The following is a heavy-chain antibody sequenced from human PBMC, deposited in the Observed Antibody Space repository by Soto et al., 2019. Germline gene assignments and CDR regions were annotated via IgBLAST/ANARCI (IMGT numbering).Heavy chain of an antibody. CDR3: ATLQGTYYYGSGSYYLPY. J-gene: IGHJ4*02. CDR1: GLTFSHYG. V-gene: IGHV3-33*08. CDR2: ISCDGSLK. Sequence: PGGSLRLSCVASGLTFSHYGMHWVRQVPGKGLEWVAVISCDGSLKFYEDSVKGRFTISRDNSRNTLYLQMNSLRAEDTAVYYCATLQGTYYYGSGSYYLPYWGQGTLVTVSS. D-gene: IGHD3-10*01.